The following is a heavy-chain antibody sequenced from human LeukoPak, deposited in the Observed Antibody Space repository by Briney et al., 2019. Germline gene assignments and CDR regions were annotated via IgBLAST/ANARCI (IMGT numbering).Heavy chain of an antibody. D-gene: IGHD6-19*01. CDR3: GRVSLGSGGTYY. Sequence: SETLSLTCTISGGSISHFLWSWIRQPPGKGLEWIGYIYYSGSTKYNPSLKSRVAISIDTSKNQFSLKLSSVTAADTSVYYCGRVSLGSGGTYYWGQGTLVTVSS. J-gene: IGHJ4*02. CDR1: GGSISHFL. V-gene: IGHV4-59*01. CDR2: IYYSGST.